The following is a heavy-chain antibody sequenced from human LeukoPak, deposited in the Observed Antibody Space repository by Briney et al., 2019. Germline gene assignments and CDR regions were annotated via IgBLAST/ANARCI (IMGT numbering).Heavy chain of an antibody. V-gene: IGHV3-48*01. CDR2: ISSSSSTI. CDR3: ARGAYNSGWSGGY. J-gene: IGHJ4*02. Sequence: GGSLRLSCAASGFAFSSYSMNWVRQAPGKGLEWVSFISSSSSTIYYADSVKGRFTISRDNAKNSLYMQTNSLRAEDTAVYYCARGAYNSGWSGGYWGQGTLVTVSS. CDR1: GFAFSSYS. D-gene: IGHD6-19*01.